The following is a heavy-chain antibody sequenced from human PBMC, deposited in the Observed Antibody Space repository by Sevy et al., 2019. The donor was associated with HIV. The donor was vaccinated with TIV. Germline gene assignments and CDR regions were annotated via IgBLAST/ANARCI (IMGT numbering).Heavy chain of an antibody. D-gene: IGHD3-16*01. Sequence: ASVKVSCRASGYTFTTYGIGWVRQAPGQGLEWLGGISVNSGKTKYAAEVRGRVTMTTDTSTNTAYMERRSLRSDDTAVYFCARRGASSSGGWWFDPWGQGTLVTVSS. CDR1: GYTFTTYG. CDR2: ISVNSGKT. J-gene: IGHJ5*02. CDR3: ARRGASSSGGWWFDP. V-gene: IGHV1-18*01.